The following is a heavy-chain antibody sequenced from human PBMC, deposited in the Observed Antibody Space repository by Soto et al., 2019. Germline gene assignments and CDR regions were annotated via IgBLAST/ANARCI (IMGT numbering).Heavy chain of an antibody. J-gene: IGHJ3*02. D-gene: IGHD3-22*01. CDR2: IYHSGST. CDR3: ARGRYYYDSSGYYFDAFDI. CDR1: GYSISSGYY. Sequence: SETLSLTCAVSGYSISSGYYWGWIRQPPGEGLEWIGSIYHSGSTYYNPSLKSRVTISVDTSKNQFSLKLSSVTAADTAVYYCARGRYYYDSSGYYFDAFDIWGQGXMVTVSS. V-gene: IGHV4-38-2*01.